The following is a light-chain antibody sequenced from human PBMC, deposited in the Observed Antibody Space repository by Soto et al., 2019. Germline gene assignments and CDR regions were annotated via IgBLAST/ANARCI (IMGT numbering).Light chain of an antibody. CDR1: QSVSSK. Sequence: EIVMTQSPATLSVSPGERATLSCRACQSVSSKLAWYQQKPGQAPRVLIHGASTRATGIPARFSGSGSGTEFTLTISSLQSEDFAVYYCQHYNDWPPTWTLGQGTKV. CDR2: GAS. V-gene: IGKV3-15*01. J-gene: IGKJ1*01. CDR3: QHYNDWPPTWT.